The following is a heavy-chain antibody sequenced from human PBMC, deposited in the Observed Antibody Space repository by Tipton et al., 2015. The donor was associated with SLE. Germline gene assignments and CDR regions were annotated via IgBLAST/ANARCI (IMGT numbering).Heavy chain of an antibody. CDR2: VNPKSGNT. CDR1: GYTFISHD. D-gene: IGHD4-17*01. Sequence: QSGAEVKKPGAPMKVSCKASGYTFISHDINWVRQATGQGLEWMGWVNPKSGNTGYAQKFQGRVSMTRNTSTSTVYMELSSLRSEDTAVYYCARPSRPVTTDAFDIWGQGTLVSVSS. J-gene: IGHJ3*02. V-gene: IGHV1-8*01. CDR3: ARPSRPVTTDAFDI.